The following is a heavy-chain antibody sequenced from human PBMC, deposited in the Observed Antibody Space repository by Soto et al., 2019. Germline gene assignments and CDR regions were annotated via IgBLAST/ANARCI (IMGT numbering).Heavy chain of an antibody. CDR3: ARGDYYGSGSYSAPDY. CDR1: GFPFSTYG. V-gene: IGHV3-48*01. Sequence: PGGSLRLSCAASGFPFSTYGMNWVRQAPGKGLEWVSYISSGSNKYYADSVKGRSTISRDNSKNTLYLQMNSLRAEDTAVYYCARGDYYGSGSYSAPDYWGQGTLVTVSS. D-gene: IGHD3-10*01. CDR2: ISSGSNK. J-gene: IGHJ4*02.